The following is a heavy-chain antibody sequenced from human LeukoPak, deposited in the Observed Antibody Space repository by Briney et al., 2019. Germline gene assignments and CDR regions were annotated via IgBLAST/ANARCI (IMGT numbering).Heavy chain of an antibody. D-gene: IGHD2/OR15-2a*01. CDR3: ASYLTSIPSGMDV. CDR1: GFTFSGYW. CDR2: ISTDGSST. V-gene: IGHV3-74*01. J-gene: IGHJ6*02. Sequence: GGSLRLSCAASGFTFSGYWMHWLRQAPGKGLVWVSRISTDGSSTSYADSVKGRFTISRDNGKNTLYLQMNSLRAEDTAVYYCASYLTSIPSGMDVWGQGTTVTVSS.